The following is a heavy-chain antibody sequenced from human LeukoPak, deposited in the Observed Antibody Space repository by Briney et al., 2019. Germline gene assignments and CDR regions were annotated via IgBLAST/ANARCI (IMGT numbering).Heavy chain of an antibody. CDR3: ASPGRDGYNYFEVLVFFDY. CDR2: ISCCDSST. Sequence: PGGSLRLSCAASGFTFSNSGMSWVRQSPEKGPERVAGISCCDSSTTYADSVKGRFTISRDISKNTLYLQMNSLRAEDTAVYYCASPGRDGYNYFEVLVFFDYWGQGTLVTVSS. V-gene: IGHV3-23*01. CDR1: GFTFSNSG. J-gene: IGHJ4*02. D-gene: IGHD5-24*01.